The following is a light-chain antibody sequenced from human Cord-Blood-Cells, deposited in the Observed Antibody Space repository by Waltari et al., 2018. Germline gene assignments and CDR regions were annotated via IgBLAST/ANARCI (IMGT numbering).Light chain of an antibody. J-gene: IGLJ3*02. V-gene: IGLV2-23*01. CDR1: SSDVGSYNL. CDR2: EGS. Sequence: QSALTQPASVPGSPGQSITISCTGTSSDVGSYNLVSWYQQHPGKAPKLMIYEGSKRPAGVSNRCSGSKSGSTDSLTSSGLQAEDEADYYCCSYAGSSTLVFGGGTKLTVL. CDR3: CSYAGSSTLV.